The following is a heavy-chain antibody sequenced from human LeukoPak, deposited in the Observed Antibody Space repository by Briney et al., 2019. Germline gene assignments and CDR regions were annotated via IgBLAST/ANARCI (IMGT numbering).Heavy chain of an antibody. CDR1: GGTFSSYA. Sequence: SVKVSCKASGGTFSSYAISWVRQAPGQGLEWMGGIIPIFGTANYAQKFQGGVTITADESTSTAYMELSSLRSEDTAVYYCARDGPNWFDPWGQGTLVTVSS. CDR2: IIPIFGTA. J-gene: IGHJ5*02. CDR3: ARDGPNWFDP. V-gene: IGHV1-69*13.